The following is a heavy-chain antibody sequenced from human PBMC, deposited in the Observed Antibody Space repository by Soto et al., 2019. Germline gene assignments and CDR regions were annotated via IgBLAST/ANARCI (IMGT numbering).Heavy chain of an antibody. CDR3: ARVATYRYFFDY. Sequence: GGSLRLSCAASGFTFSSYAMHWVRQAPGKGLEWVAVISYDGSNKYYADSAKGRSTISRDNSKNTLYLQMNSLRAEDTAVYYCARVATYRYFFDYWGQGTLVTVSS. V-gene: IGHV3-30-3*01. CDR2: ISYDGSNK. J-gene: IGHJ4*02. D-gene: IGHD1-1*01. CDR1: GFTFSSYA.